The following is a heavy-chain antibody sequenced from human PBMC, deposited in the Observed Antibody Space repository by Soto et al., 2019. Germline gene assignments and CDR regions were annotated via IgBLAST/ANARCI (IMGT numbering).Heavy chain of an antibody. CDR2: IYYSGST. CDR1: GGSISTSGYH. D-gene: IGHD3-9*01. V-gene: IGHV4-61*08. Sequence: ETLSLTCTVSGGSISTSGYHWDWVRQSPGKGLEWIGYIYYSGSTNYNPSLKSRVTISVDTSKNQFSLKLSSVTAADTAVYYCARGLRYFDCDYWGQGTLVTVSS. J-gene: IGHJ4*02. CDR3: ARGLRYFDCDY.